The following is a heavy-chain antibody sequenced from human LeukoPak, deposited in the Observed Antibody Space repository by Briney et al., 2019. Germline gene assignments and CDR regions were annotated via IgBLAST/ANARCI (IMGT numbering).Heavy chain of an antibody. D-gene: IGHD2-2*01. J-gene: IGHJ3*02. CDR3: AKDPLGSSAWSPAFDI. V-gene: IGHV3-23*01. CDR1: GFTFSSYA. CDR2: ISGSGGST. Sequence: PGGSLRLSCAASGFTFSSYAMSWVRQAPGKGLEWVSAISGSGGSTYYADSVKGRFTISRDNSKNTLYLQMNSLRAEDTAVYYCAKDPLGSSAWSPAFDIWGQGTMVTVSS.